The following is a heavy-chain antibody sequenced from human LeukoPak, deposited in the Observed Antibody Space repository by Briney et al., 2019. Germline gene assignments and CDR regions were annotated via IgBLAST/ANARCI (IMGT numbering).Heavy chain of an antibody. Sequence: SETLSLTCTVSGGSISSSSYYWGWIRQPPGKGLEWIGSIYYSGSTYYNPSLKSRLTLSVDTSKNQFSLKLSSVTAADTAVYYCARGEGYYYDSSGYYWGQGTLVTVSS. V-gene: IGHV4-39*01. CDR1: GGSISSSSYY. J-gene: IGHJ4*02. CDR3: ARGEGYYYDSSGYY. D-gene: IGHD3-22*01. CDR2: IYYSGST.